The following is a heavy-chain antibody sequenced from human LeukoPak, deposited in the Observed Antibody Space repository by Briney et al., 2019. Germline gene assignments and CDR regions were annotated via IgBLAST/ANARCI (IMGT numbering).Heavy chain of an antibody. CDR2: INPNSGGT. J-gene: IGHJ5*02. CDR1: GYTFTGYY. V-gene: IGHV1-2*04. Sequence: ASVKVSCKASGYTFTGYYIHWVRQAPGQGLEWMGWINPNSGGTNYAQNFQGWVTMTTDTSTSTAYMELRSLRSDDTAVYYCARGALNWFDPWGQGTLVTVSS. CDR3: ARGALNWFDP.